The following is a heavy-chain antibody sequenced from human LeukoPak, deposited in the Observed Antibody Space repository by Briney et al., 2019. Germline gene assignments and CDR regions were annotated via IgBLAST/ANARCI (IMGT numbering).Heavy chain of an antibody. CDR1: GYTFTGYY. D-gene: IGHD1-26*01. V-gene: IGHV1-2*02. J-gene: IGHJ5*02. CDR2: INPNSGGT. CDR3: ARGLQWELHWFDP. Sequence: ASVKVSCKASGYTFTGYYMHWVRQAPGQGLEWMGWINPNSGGTNYAQKFRGRVTMTRDTSISTAYMELSRLRSDDTAVYCCARGLQWELHWFDPWGQGTLVTVSS.